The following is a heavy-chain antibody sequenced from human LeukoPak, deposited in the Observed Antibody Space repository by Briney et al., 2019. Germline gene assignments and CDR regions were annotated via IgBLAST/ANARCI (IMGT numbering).Heavy chain of an antibody. D-gene: IGHD6-13*01. CDR3: ATVGAAAGST. V-gene: IGHV4-34*01. CDR1: GGSFSGYY. CDR2: INHSGST. Sequence: PSETLSLTCAVYGGSFSGYYWSWIRQPPGKGLEWIGEINHSGSTNYNPSLKSQVTISVDTSKNQFSLKLSSVTAADTAVYYCATVGAAAGSTWGQGTLVTVSS. J-gene: IGHJ4*02.